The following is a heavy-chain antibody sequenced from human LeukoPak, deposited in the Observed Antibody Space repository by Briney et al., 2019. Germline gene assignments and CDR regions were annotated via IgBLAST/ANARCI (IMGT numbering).Heavy chain of an antibody. D-gene: IGHD6-13*01. V-gene: IGHV1-8*03. Sequence: ASVKVSCKASGYTFTSCDINWVRQATGQGLEWMGWMNPNSGDAGYAQNFQGRITTTRDTSISTAYMELSSLRSEETAVYYCARDMRGAAAADDAFDIWGQGTMVTVSS. CDR1: GYTFTSCD. J-gene: IGHJ3*02. CDR3: ARDMRGAAAADDAFDI. CDR2: MNPNSGDA.